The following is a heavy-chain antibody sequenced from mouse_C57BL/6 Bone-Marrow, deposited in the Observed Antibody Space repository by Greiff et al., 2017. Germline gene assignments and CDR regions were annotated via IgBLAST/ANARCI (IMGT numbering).Heavy chain of an antibody. D-gene: IGHD2-2*01. CDR3: AIGGVTTGGFAY. J-gene: IGHJ3*01. CDR2: IHPSDRDP. V-gene: IGHV1-74*01. Sequence: QVPLQQPVAALVKPGASLKVSCKASGYPFTSSWMHWVKQRPGQGLAWIGRIHPSDRDPTYNPKCKGKATLTVDQSSSTAYMQLSSLTSEDSAVYYCAIGGVTTGGFAYWGQGTLVTVSA. CDR1: GYPFTSSW.